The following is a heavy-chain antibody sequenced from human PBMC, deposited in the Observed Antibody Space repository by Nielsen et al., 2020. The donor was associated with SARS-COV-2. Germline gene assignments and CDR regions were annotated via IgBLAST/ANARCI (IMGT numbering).Heavy chain of an antibody. D-gene: IGHD3-22*01. V-gene: IGHV3-30*04. Sequence: GESLKISCAASGFTFSSYAMPWVRQAPGKGLEWVAVISYDGSNKYYADSVKGRFTISRDNSTNTLYLQMNSRRAEDTAVYYCARANYYDSSGYYYNFDYWGQGTLVTVSS. CDR1: GFTFSSYA. CDR3: ARANYYDSSGYYYNFDY. CDR2: ISYDGSNK. J-gene: IGHJ4*02.